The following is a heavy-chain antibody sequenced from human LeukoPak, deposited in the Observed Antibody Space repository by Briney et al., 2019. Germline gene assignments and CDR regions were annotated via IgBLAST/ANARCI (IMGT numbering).Heavy chain of an antibody. CDR1: GFTFTTYS. CDR3: ARESAYNYGQNPLFDL. D-gene: IGHD5-18*01. V-gene: IGHV3-23*01. J-gene: IGHJ4*02. CDR2: ISDTGTSK. Sequence: GGSLRLSCAASGFTFTTYSMNWVRQAPGKGLEWVSGISDTGTSKYYADSVKGRFTISRDNSKNTLYLQMNSLRAEDTAVYYCARESAYNYGQNPLFDLWGQGTLVTVSS.